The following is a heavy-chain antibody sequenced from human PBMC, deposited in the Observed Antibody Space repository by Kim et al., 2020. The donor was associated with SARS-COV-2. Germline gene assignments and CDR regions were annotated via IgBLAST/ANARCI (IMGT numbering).Heavy chain of an antibody. J-gene: IGHJ4*02. Sequence: GGSLRLSCAAPGFTFNSHTMTWVRQAPGMGLEWVSTISDNGGTTYYADSVKGRFTISRDNSKNILYLQMNSLRAEDTAIYYCAGYYYGSGSYYRSIDYWGQGTLGTVSS. D-gene: IGHD3-10*01. CDR3: AGYYYGSGSYYRSIDY. CDR1: GFTFNSHT. CDR2: ISDNGGTT. V-gene: IGHV3-23*01.